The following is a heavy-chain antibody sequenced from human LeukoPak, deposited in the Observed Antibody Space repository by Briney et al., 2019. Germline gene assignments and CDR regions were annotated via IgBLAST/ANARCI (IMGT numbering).Heavy chain of an antibody. D-gene: IGHD2-2*01. J-gene: IGHJ6*03. CDR2: ISAYNGNT. Sequence: ASVKVSCKASGYTFTSYGISWVRQAPGQGLEWMGWISAYNGNTNYAQKLQGGVTMTTDTSTSTAYMELRSLRSDDTAVYYCARDSCSSTSCYFGRYYYYYMDVWGKGTTVTVSS. CDR3: ARDSCSSTSCYFGRYYYYYMDV. V-gene: IGHV1-18*01. CDR1: GYTFTSYG.